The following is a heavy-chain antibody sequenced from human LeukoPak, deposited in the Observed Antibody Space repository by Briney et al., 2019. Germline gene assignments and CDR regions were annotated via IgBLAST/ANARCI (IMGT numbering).Heavy chain of an antibody. D-gene: IGHD1-26*01. Sequence: SETLSLTCTVSGYSISSGYYWSWIRQPPGKGLEWIGEINHSGSTNYNPSLKSRVTISVDTSKNQFSLKLSSVTAADTAVYYCARPTTTQDWYFDLWGRGTLVTVSS. CDR2: INHSGST. V-gene: IGHV4-34*01. J-gene: IGHJ2*01. CDR3: ARPTTTQDWYFDL. CDR1: GYSISSGYY.